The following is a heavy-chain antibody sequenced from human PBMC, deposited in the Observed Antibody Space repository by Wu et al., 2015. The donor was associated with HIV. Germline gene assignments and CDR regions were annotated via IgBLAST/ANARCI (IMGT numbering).Heavy chain of an antibody. CDR3: ARDQGYYYDSSGYYLRSAFDI. V-gene: IGHV1-69*12. CDR2: IIPIFGTA. Sequence: QVQLVQSGAEVKKPGSSVKVSCKASGGTFSSYAISWVRQAPGQGLEWMGGIIPIFGTANYAQKFQGRVTITADESTSTAYMELSSLRSEDTAVYYCARDQGYYYDSSGYYLRSAFDIWGQGTMVTVSS. D-gene: IGHD3-22*01. CDR1: GGTFSSYA. J-gene: IGHJ3*02.